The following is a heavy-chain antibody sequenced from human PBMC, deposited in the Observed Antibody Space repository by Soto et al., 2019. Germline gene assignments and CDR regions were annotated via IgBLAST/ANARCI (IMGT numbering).Heavy chain of an antibody. J-gene: IGHJ4*02. V-gene: IGHV2-5*02. CDR1: GFSLSTSGVG. CDR2: IYLDDDK. D-gene: IGHD3-22*01. CDR3: AHIPSPYDSSGYEHYFDY. Sequence: KESGPTLVKPTQTLTLTCPFSGFSLSTSGVGVGWLRQPPGKALEWLALIYLDDDKRYSPSLKSRLTITKDTSKNQVVLTMTNMDPVDTATYYCAHIPSPYDSSGYEHYFDYWGQGTLVTVSS.